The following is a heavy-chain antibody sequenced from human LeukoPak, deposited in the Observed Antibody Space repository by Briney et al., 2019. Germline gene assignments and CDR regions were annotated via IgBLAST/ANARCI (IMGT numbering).Heavy chain of an antibody. Sequence: SETLPLTCTVSGGTITSGNYDWSWIRDPAGRGLEWIGRMYTSGSTNYNPSLKSRVSVSVDTSKNQFSLKLTSVTAADTAVYYCAGYLGYCSGGSCLQWAFDIWGQGTMVTVSS. CDR3: AGYLGYCSGGSCLQWAFDI. D-gene: IGHD2-15*01. CDR1: GGTITSGNYD. CDR2: MYTSGST. V-gene: IGHV4-61*02. J-gene: IGHJ3*02.